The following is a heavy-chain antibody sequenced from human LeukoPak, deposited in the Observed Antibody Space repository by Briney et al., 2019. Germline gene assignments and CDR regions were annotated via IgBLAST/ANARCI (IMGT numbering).Heavy chain of an antibody. D-gene: IGHD3-10*01. CDR1: GFTFSSYG. V-gene: IGHV3-30*02. CDR3: AKDMQTLLWFGELLSYPDY. CDR2: IRYDRSNK. Sequence: GGSLRLSCAASGFTFSSYGMHWVRQAPGKGREGVAFIRYDRSNKYYADSGKGRFTIYRDNSKNTLYLQMNSLRAEDTAVYYCAKDMQTLLWFGELLSYPDYWGQGTLVTVSS. J-gene: IGHJ4*02.